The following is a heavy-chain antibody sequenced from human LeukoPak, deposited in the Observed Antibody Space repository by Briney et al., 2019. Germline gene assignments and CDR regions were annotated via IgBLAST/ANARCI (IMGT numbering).Heavy chain of an antibody. CDR2: INSDGSST. D-gene: IGHD3-10*01. CDR3: ARQSDNYYGSGSYPDY. J-gene: IGHJ4*02. Sequence: PGGSLRLSCAASGFTFSSYWMHWVRQAPGKGLVWVSRINSDGSSTNYADSVKGRFTISRDNSKNTLYLQMNSLRAEDTAVYYCARQSDNYYGSGSYPDYWGQGTLVTVSS. V-gene: IGHV3-74*01. CDR1: GFTFSSYW.